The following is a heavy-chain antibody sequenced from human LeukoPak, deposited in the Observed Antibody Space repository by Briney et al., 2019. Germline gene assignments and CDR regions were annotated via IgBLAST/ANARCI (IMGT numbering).Heavy chain of an antibody. CDR1: GFTFSSYD. V-gene: IGHV3-23*01. CDR3: AKVPQPDYYFDY. J-gene: IGHJ4*02. CDR2: ISGSGDRT. Sequence: AGGSLRLSCAASGFTFSSYDMSWVRQAPGKGLEWVPSISGSGDRTIYADSVRGRLTISRDNSKSTLYLQMSSLRAEDTAVYYCAKVPQPDYYFDYWGQGFLVTVSS.